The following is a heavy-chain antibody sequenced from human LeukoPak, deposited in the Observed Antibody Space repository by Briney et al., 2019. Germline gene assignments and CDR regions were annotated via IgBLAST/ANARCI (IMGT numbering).Heavy chain of an antibody. V-gene: IGHV3-73*01. CDR1: GFTFSGSA. Sequence: GGSLRLSCAASGFTFSGSAIQWVRQASGKGREWVGHITQKPNNYATTYTASVKGRFTISRDDSKNTAYLQMNSLKTEDTAVYYCTIPLAGYYYGMDVWGQGTTVTVSS. J-gene: IGHJ6*02. CDR3: TIPLAGYYYGMDV. CDR2: ITQKPNNYAT.